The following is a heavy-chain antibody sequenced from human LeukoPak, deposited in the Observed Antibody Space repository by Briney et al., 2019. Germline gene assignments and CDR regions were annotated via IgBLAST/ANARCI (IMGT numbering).Heavy chain of an antibody. D-gene: IGHD3-10*01. CDR3: ARDFYYAEFKYTGWVY. Sequence: VGPVKVSCKASGYTFTGYYIHWVRQAPGQGLEWMGWINPNSGDTNYVQKFQGRVTMTRDTCISTAYMELSRLRSDDTAVYYCARDFYYAEFKYTGWVYWGQGTLVTVSS. CDR2: INPNSGDT. J-gene: IGHJ4*02. CDR1: GYTFTGYY. V-gene: IGHV1-2*02.